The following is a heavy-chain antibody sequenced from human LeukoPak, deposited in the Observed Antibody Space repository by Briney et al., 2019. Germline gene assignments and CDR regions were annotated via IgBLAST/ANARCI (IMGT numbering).Heavy chain of an antibody. Sequence: PGGSLRLSCAASGFTFSSYAMSWVRQPPGKGLEWIGSIYYSGSTYYNPSLKSRVTISVDTSKNQFSLKLSSVTAADTAVYYCASTSGSYDYFDYWGQGTLVTVSS. J-gene: IGHJ4*02. CDR3: ASTSGSYDYFDY. V-gene: IGHV4-39*01. CDR1: GFTFSSYA. D-gene: IGHD1-26*01. CDR2: IYYSGST.